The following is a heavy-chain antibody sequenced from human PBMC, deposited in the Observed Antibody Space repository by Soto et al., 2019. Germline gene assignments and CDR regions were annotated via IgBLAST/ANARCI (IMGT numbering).Heavy chain of an antibody. CDR2: IYYSGST. V-gene: IGHV4-59*08. CDR1: GGSISSYY. D-gene: IGHD3-22*01. J-gene: IGHJ4*02. CDR3: ATRDNYYDSSGYYYDY. Sequence: SETLSLTCTVSGGSISSYYWSWIRQPPGKGLEWIGYIYYSGSTNYNPSLKSRVTISVETSKNQFSLKLSSVTAADTAMYYCATRDNYYDSSGYYYDYWGQGTLVTVSS.